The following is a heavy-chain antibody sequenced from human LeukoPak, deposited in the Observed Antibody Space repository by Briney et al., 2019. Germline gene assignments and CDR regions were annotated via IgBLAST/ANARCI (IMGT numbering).Heavy chain of an antibody. Sequence: GGSLRLSCAASGFTFSSYALSWVRQTPGKGLEWVSAITASGGNSYYTDSVKGRFTISRDISKSTLYLQLNSLRAEDTAVYYCAKSRRYTSDLDYWGQGTLVTVSS. D-gene: IGHD6-19*01. V-gene: IGHV3-23*01. J-gene: IGHJ4*02. CDR2: ITASGGNS. CDR1: GFTFSSYA. CDR3: AKSRRYTSDLDY.